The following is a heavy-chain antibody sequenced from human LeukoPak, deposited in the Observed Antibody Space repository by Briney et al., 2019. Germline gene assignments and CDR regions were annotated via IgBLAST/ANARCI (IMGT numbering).Heavy chain of an antibody. CDR1: GGSISSNGYY. CDR3: AKDRVSSGWY. J-gene: IGHJ4*02. CDR2: ISGSGGST. V-gene: IGHV3-23*01. Sequence: ETLSLTCTVSGGSISSNGYYWGWIRQSPGKGLEWVSAISGSGGSTYYADSVKGRFTISRDNSKNTLYLQMNSLRAEDTAVYYCAKDRVSSGWYWGQGALVTVSS. D-gene: IGHD6-19*01.